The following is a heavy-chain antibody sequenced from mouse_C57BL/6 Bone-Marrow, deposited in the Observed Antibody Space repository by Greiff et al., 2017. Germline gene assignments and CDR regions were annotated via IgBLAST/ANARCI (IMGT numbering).Heavy chain of an antibody. Sequence: VQLQQPGAELVKPGASVKLSCKASGYTFTSYWMQWVKQRPGQGLEWIGVIDPSASYTNYNQKFKGKATMTVDTSSSPAYMQLSSLTSEDSAVDYCASDYDRGNCDDWGQGTTLTVSS. V-gene: IGHV1-50*01. CDR3: ASDYDRGNCDD. J-gene: IGHJ2*01. CDR1: GYTFTSYW. CDR2: IDPSASYT. D-gene: IGHD2-4*01.